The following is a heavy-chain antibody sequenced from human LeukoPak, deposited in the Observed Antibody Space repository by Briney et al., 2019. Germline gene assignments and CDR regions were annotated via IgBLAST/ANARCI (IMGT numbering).Heavy chain of an antibody. J-gene: IGHJ4*02. CDR3: ARRNYSLGF. CDR1: GFTFGTYT. CDR2: ISGSGGGT. V-gene: IGHV3-23*01. D-gene: IGHD2-15*01. Sequence: GGSLRLSCVASGFTFGTYTMTWVRQTPGKGLEWVSGISGSGGGTYYAGSLKGRFTISRDNSKNTLYLQMYSLRAEDTGVYYCARRNYSLGFWGQGTLVTVSS.